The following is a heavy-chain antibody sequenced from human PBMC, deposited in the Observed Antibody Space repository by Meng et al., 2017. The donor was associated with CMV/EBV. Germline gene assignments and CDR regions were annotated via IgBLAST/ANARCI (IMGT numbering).Heavy chain of an antibody. D-gene: IGHD3-3*01. CDR3: ATNGPYYDFWSGQDY. Sequence: SETLSLTCTVSGGSITSGDYYWSWIRQPPGKGLEWIGYIYYSGYTYYNPSLKSRVSISVDTSKNQFPLKLSSVTAADTAVYYCATNGPYYDFWSGQDYWGQGTLVTVSS. CDR2: IYYSGYT. CDR1: GGSITSGDYY. J-gene: IGHJ4*02. V-gene: IGHV4-30-4*08.